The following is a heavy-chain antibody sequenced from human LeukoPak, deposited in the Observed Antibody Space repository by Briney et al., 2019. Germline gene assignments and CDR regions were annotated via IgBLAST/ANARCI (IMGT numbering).Heavy chain of an antibody. CDR1: GFTFDDYA. D-gene: IGHD2-2*02. Sequence: GRSLRLSCAASGFTFDDYAMHWVRQAPGKGLEWVSGISWNSGSIGYADSVKGRFTISRDNAKNSLYLQMNSPRAEDTALYYCAKDSCSSTSCYTYDYWGQGTLVTVSS. CDR2: ISWNSGSI. V-gene: IGHV3-9*01. CDR3: AKDSCSSTSCYTYDY. J-gene: IGHJ4*02.